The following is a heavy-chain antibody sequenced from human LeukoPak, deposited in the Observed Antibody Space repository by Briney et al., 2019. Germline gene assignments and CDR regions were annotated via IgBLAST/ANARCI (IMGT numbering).Heavy chain of an antibody. D-gene: IGHD6-19*01. J-gene: IGHJ4*02. CDR3: AGDSSGWHYYFDY. CDR1: GFTFSSYS. Sequence: GGSLRLSCAASGFTFSSYSMNWVRQAPGKGLEWVSSISSSSSYIYYADSVKGRFTISRDNAKNSLYLQMNSLRAEDTAVYYCAGDSSGWHYYFDYWGQGTLVTVSS. CDR2: ISSSSSYI. V-gene: IGHV3-21*01.